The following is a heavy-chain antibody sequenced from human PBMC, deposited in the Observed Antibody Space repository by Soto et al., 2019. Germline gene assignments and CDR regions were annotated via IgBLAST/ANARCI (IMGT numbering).Heavy chain of an antibody. Sequence: GESLKISCKGSGYSFTSYWIGWVRQMPGKGLEWMGIIYPGDSDTRYSPSFQGQVTISADKSISTAYLQWSSLKASDTAMYYCARQSRGLVVQAAISWFDPWGQRTLVTVSS. J-gene: IGHJ5*02. CDR3: ARQSRGLVVQAAISWFDP. CDR2: IYPGDSDT. CDR1: GYSFTSYW. V-gene: IGHV5-51*01. D-gene: IGHD2-2*01.